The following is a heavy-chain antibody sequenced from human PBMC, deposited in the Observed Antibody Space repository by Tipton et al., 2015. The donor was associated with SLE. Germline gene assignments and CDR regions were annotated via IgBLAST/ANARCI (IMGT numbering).Heavy chain of an antibody. J-gene: IGHJ6*03. CDR3: AKAPSGDPYYYHYMDV. CDR1: GFTFDDYG. CDR2: INWNGGST. D-gene: IGHD7-27*01. V-gene: IGHV3-20*04. Sequence: GSLRLSCAASGFTFDDYGMSWVRQAPGKGLEWVSGINWNGGSTGYADSVKGRFTISRDNAKNSLYLQMNSLRGEDTALYYCAKAPSGDPYYYHYMDVWGTGTTVTVSS.